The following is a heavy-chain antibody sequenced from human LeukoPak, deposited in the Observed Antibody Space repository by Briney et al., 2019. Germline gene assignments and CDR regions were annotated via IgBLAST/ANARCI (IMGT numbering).Heavy chain of an antibody. D-gene: IGHD6-13*01. CDR1: GGSISSYY. J-gene: IGHJ5*02. CDR2: IYYSGST. CDR3: ARDLGYSSSWYPNWFDP. V-gene: IGHV4-59*01. Sequence: SETLSLTCTVSGGSISSYYWSWIRQPPGKGLEWIGYIYYSGSTNYNPSLKSRVTISVDTSKNQFSLKLSSVTAADTAVYYCARDLGYSSSWYPNWFDPWGQGTLVTVSS.